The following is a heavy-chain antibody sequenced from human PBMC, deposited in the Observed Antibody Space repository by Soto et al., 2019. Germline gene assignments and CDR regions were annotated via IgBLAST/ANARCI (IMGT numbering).Heavy chain of an antibody. CDR1: GGSFSGYY. J-gene: IGHJ4*02. CDR2: INHSGST. D-gene: IGHD3-22*01. V-gene: IGHV4-34*01. Sequence: TSETLSLTCAVYGGSFSGYYWSWIRQPPGKGLEWIGEINHSGSTNYNPSLKSRVTISVDTSKNQFSLKLSSVTAADTAVYYCARDDRDGSYRGFDYWGQGTLVTVSS. CDR3: ARDDRDGSYRGFDY.